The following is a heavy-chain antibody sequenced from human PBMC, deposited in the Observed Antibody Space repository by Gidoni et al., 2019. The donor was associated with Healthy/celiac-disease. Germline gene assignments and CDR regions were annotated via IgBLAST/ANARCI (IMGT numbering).Heavy chain of an antibody. CDR1: GFTFSSYA. D-gene: IGHD3-22*01. V-gene: IGHV3-30-3*01. CDR2: KSYDGSNK. J-gene: IGHJ4*02. CDR3: ARDRDYYDSSGYYHFDY. Sequence: QVQMVESGGGVVEPGRSLRLSCAAPGFTFSSYARHLVRQAPGQGLEWVAVKSYDGSNKYYADSVKGRFTISRDNSKNTLYLQMNSLRAEDTAVYYCARDRDYYDSSGYYHFDYWGQGTLVTVSS.